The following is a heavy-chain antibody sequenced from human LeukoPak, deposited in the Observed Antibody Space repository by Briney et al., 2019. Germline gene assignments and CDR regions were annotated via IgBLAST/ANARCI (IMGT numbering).Heavy chain of an antibody. CDR1: CDSISRGSYY. D-gene: IGHD4-17*01. CDR3: ARQDYVSSYFDP. V-gene: IGHV4-39*01. J-gene: IGHJ5*02. Sequence: PSEILSLTCTVSCDSISRGSYYWGWIRQPPGKGLEWIGTIYYSGSTYYNPSLKSRVTISVDTAKNYFSLSLRSVTAADTALYYCARQDYVSSYFDPWGQGTLVTVSS. CDR2: IYYSGST.